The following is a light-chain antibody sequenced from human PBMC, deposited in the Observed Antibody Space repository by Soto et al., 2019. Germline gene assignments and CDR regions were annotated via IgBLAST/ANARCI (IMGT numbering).Light chain of an antibody. CDR2: DAS. Sequence: DIQMTQSPSSLSASVGDRVTITCRASPSISTYLNWYQHKPGKAPKLLIYDASNLHSGVPSRFSGSGSGTDFTLTISSLQPEDFATYSCQQSFSTPWTFGQGTKVEVK. CDR1: PSISTY. J-gene: IGKJ1*01. V-gene: IGKV1-39*01. CDR3: QQSFSTPWT.